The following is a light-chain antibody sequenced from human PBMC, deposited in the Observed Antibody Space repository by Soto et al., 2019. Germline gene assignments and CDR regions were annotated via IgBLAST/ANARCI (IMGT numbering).Light chain of an antibody. Sequence: QSVLTQPASVSESPGQSITIPCSGTSSDVGGYNYVAWYQQYPGKAPKLIIYDVTNRPSGVSNRFSGSKSGNTASLTISGLQPEDEADYYCSSYTSSSALVVFGGGTKLTVL. CDR3: SSYTSSSALVV. CDR1: SSDVGGYNY. J-gene: IGLJ2*01. V-gene: IGLV2-14*01. CDR2: DVT.